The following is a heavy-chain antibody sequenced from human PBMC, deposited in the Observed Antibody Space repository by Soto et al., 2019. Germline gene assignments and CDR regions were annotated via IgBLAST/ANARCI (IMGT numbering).Heavy chain of an antibody. D-gene: IGHD2-2*01. J-gene: IGHJ6*02. CDR1: GGTFSSYT. V-gene: IGHV1-69*02. CDR3: ASQPLGYYYYYGMDV. Sequence: QVQLVQSGAEVKKPGSSVKVSCKASGGTFSSYTISWVRQAPGQGLEWMGRIIPILGIANYAQKFQGRVTITADKSTSTAYMELSSLRSEDTAVYYCASQPLGYYYYYGMDVWGQGTTVTVSS. CDR2: IIPILGIA.